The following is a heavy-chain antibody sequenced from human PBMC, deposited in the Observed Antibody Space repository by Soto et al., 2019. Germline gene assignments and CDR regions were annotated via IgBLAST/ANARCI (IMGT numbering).Heavy chain of an antibody. CDR2: VTDSDSGGAT. CDR3: AKDISVRQPSYGMDV. CDR1: GFSFDFYA. Sequence: PGGSLRLSCVASGFSFDFYAMTWVRQVPGKGLEWVAVVTDSDSGGATYYADSVKGRFTISRDNSRSTVFLQMNGLRAEDTALYYCAKDISVRQPSYGMDVWGQGTAVTVSS. D-gene: IGHD6-13*01. J-gene: IGHJ6*02. V-gene: IGHV3-23*01.